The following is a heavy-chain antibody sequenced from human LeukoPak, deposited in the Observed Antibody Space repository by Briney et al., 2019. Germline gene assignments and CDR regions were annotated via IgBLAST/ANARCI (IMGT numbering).Heavy chain of an antibody. CDR1: GFTFSDCG. CDR2: IWYDGSNK. CDR3: ARDEASPLSYFFNY. V-gene: IGHV3-33*01. D-gene: IGHD2-21*01. Sequence: GGSLRLSCAASGFTFSDCGFHWVRQAPGKRLEWVAFIWYDGSNKYYADSVKGRFTISRDNFKNTLYLQMNSLRADDTAVYYRARDEASPLSYFFNYWGQGTLVTVSS. J-gene: IGHJ4*02.